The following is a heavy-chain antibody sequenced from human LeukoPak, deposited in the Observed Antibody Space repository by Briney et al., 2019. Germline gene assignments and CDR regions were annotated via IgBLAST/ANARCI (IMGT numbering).Heavy chain of an antibody. CDR1: GYTFTGYY. CDR3: AGVDSGEGGFDY. J-gene: IGHJ4*02. V-gene: IGHV1-2*02. CDR2: INPNSGGT. D-gene: IGHD2-15*01. Sequence: ASVKVSCKASGYTFTGYYMHWVRQAPGQGLEWMGWINPNSGGTNYAQKFQGRVTMTRDTSISTAYMELSRLRSDDTAVYYCAGVDSGEGGFDYWGQGTLVTVSS.